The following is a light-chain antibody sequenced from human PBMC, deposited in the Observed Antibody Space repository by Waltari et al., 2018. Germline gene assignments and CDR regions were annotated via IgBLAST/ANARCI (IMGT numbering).Light chain of an antibody. J-gene: IGLJ1*01. CDR3: AAWDKILSAYV. CDR1: SSNIGADS. V-gene: IGLV1-44*01. CDR2: RND. Sequence: QSVLTQPPSASGTPGQRVLISCSGSSSNIGADSVDWYQQFQGKAPKLLIYRNDRRPSGVPDRVSGSKSGTSASLALSGLQSEDEADYYCAAWDKILSAYVFGTGTKVTVL.